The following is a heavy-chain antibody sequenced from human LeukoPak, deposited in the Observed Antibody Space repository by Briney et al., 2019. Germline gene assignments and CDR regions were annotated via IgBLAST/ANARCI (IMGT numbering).Heavy chain of an antibody. D-gene: IGHD1-26*01. J-gene: IGHJ6*03. V-gene: IGHV4-39*02. CDR3: ARDPYNGGYGDSYYYYMDV. Sequence: PSETLSLTCTVSGGSISSSSYYWGWIRQPPGEGLGWIGSIYYGGNTYYNPSLKSRVTMSVDTSKNQFSLKLSSVTAADTAIYYCARDPYNGGYGDSYYYYMDVWGKGTTVTISS. CDR1: GGSISSSSYY. CDR2: IYYGGNT.